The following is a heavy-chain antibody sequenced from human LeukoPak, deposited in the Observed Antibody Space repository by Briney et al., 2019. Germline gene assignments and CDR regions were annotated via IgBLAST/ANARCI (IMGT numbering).Heavy chain of an antibody. CDR1: GGSISSSSYY. CDR2: INHSGST. D-gene: IGHD1-1*01. V-gene: IGHV4-39*07. CDR3: ARGLSERRHYFDY. J-gene: IGHJ4*02. Sequence: PSETLSLTCTVSGGSISSSSYYWSWIRQPPGKGLEWIGEINHSGSTNYNPSLKSRVTISVDTSKNQFSLKLSSVTAADTAVYYCARGLSERRHYFDYWGQGTLVTVSS.